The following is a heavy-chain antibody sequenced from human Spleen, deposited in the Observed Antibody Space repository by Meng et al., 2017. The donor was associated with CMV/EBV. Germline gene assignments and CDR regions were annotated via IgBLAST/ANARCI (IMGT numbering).Heavy chain of an antibody. CDR1: GGSISSSSYY. CDR3: ASLPITAAVRAY. CDR2: IYYSGNT. V-gene: IGHV4-39*07. D-gene: IGHD6-13*01. Sequence: PETLSLTCTVSGGSISSSSYYWGWIRQPPGKGLEWIGSIYYSGNTYYNPSLKSRVTMSVDPSKNQFSLKLTSVTAADTAVYYCASLPITAAVRAYWGQGTLVTVSS. J-gene: IGHJ4*02.